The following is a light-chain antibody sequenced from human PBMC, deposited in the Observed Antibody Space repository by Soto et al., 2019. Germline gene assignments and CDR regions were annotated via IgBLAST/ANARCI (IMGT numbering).Light chain of an antibody. J-gene: IGKJ4*01. V-gene: IGKV3-20*01. Sequence: EIVLTQSPGPLSLSPGERVTLSCRASQSVRNTYLAWYQQKPGQAPRLLVSGASSRATGIPDRYSGSGSGTDFTLTINRLEPEDFAVYFCQQYGESPPTFGGGTKVEIK. CDR1: QSVRNTY. CDR3: QQYGESPPT. CDR2: GAS.